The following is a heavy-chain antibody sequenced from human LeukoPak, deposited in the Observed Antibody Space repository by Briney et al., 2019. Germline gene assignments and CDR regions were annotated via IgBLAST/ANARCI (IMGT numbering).Heavy chain of an antibody. CDR1: GFTFSGHW. V-gene: IGHV3-74*01. Sequence: GGSLRLSCAASGFTFSGHWMHWVRQAPGKGLVWVSRINSDGSSTTYADSVKGRFTTSRDNAKNTLYVQMNSLRAEDTAVYYCARGALYYMDVWGKGTTVTISS. CDR2: INSDGSST. J-gene: IGHJ6*03. CDR3: ARGALYYMDV.